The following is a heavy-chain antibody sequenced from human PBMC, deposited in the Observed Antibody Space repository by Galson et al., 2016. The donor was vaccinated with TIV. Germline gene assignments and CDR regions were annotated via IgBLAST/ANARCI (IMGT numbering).Heavy chain of an antibody. D-gene: IGHD2-15*01. J-gene: IGHJ6*02. CDR2: IYYGGNT. Sequence: SLRLPCAASGLSVSINYMTWVRQAPGKGLEWVSLIYYGGNTYYPDSVKGRFTISRDNSKNTLDLQMTSLRVEDTAVYYCARERVVDATYYYYYYGMDVWGQGTAVTVSS. CDR1: GLSVSINY. CDR3: ARERVVDATYYYYYYGMDV. V-gene: IGHV3-66*02.